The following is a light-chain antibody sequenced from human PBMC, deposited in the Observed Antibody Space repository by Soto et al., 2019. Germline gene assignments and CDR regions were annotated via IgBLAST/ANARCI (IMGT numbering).Light chain of an antibody. J-gene: IGLJ1*01. CDR3: SSYTSSSTPYV. V-gene: IGLV2-14*01. CDR2: DVT. CDR1: SSDGGGYNY. Sequence: QSALTQPASVSGSPGQSITISCTGTSSDGGGYNYVSWYQQHPVKAPKLMIYDVTNRPSGVADRFSGSKSGNTASLTISGLQAEDEADYYCSSYTSSSTPYVFRTGTKLTVL.